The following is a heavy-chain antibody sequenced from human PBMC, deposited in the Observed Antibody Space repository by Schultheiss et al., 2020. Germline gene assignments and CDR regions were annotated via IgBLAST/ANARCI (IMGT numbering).Heavy chain of an antibody. J-gene: IGHJ2*01. Sequence: SETLSLTCTVSGGSISSYYWSWIRQPAGKGLEWIGRIYTSGSTNYNPSLKSRVTMSLDTSKNQFSLKLSSVTAADTAVYYCARPSLLTNNWYFGLWGRGTLVTVSS. CDR1: GGSISSYY. CDR2: IYTSGST. D-gene: IGHD3-9*01. CDR3: ARPSLLTNNWYFGL. V-gene: IGHV4-4*07.